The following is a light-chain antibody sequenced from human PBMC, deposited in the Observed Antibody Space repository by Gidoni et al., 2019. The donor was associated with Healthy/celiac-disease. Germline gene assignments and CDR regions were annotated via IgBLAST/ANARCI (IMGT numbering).Light chain of an antibody. V-gene: IGKV1-39*01. CDR2: AAS. CDR1: QSISSY. Sequence: DIQMTQSPSSLSASVGDRVTITCRASQSISSYLNWYQQKPGKAPKLLIYAASSLQSGVPSRFSGSVSGTDVTLTISSLQPEDFATYYCQQSYSTPPYTFXXXTKLEIK. CDR3: QQSYSTPPYT. J-gene: IGKJ2*01.